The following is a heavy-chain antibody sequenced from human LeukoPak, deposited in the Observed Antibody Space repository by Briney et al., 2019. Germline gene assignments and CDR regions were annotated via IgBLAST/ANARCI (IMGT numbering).Heavy chain of an antibody. V-gene: IGHV3-23*01. CDR1: GLTFSNRA. D-gene: IGHD4-17*01. CDR2: ISISGNKV. Sequence: GGSLRLSCVVSGLTFSNRAMTWVRQAPGKGLEWVSSISISGNKVLYADSVKGRFTISRDNSKNTLFLQMNSLQTEDTGVYFCANELRPNDYWGQGTLVTVS. J-gene: IGHJ4*02. CDR3: ANELRPNDY.